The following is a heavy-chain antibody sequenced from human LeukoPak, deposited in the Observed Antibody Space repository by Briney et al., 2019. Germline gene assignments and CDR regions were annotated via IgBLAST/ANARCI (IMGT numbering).Heavy chain of an antibody. Sequence: PGGSLRLSCAASGFTVSSNYMNWVRQAPGKGLEWVSTIYRVGSTYYADSVKGRFTISRDISKNTLYLQMNRLRAEDTAVYYCARMEDSSGWSLIIDYWGQGTLVTVSS. J-gene: IGHJ4*02. CDR1: GFTVSSNY. CDR3: ARMEDSSGWSLIIDY. CDR2: IYRVGST. V-gene: IGHV3-53*01. D-gene: IGHD6-19*01.